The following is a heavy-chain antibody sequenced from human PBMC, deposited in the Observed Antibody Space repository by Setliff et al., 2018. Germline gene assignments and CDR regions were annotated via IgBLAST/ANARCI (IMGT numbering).Heavy chain of an antibody. CDR3: VRDPPGSGFAFES. V-gene: IGHV3-66*01. CDR1: GFTVSTNY. CDR2: IYSRANSA. Sequence: GGSLRLSCAASGFTVSTNYMSWVRQAPGKGLEWVSHIYSRANSAVYADSVTGRFTISRDNSRDTLYLQMNNLRVEDTAVYYCVRDPPGSGFAFESWGQGTLVTVSS. J-gene: IGHJ4*02. D-gene: IGHD6-19*01.